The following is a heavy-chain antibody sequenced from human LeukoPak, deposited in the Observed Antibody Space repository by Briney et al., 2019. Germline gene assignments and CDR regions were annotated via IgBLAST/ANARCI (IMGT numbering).Heavy chain of an antibody. V-gene: IGHV3-11*05. J-gene: IGHJ4*02. D-gene: IGHD5-12*01. Sequence: GGSLRLSCAASGLTFSDYYMSWIRQAPGKGLEWVSYISSSSSYTDYADSVKGRFTISRDNAKNSLNLQMNSLRAEDTAVYYCARDSGYSGYSDYWGRGTLVTVSS. CDR2: ISSSSSYT. CDR3: ARDSGYSGYSDY. CDR1: GLTFSDYY.